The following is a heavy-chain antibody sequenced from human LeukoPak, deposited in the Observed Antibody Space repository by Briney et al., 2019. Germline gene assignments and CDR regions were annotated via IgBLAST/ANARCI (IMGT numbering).Heavy chain of an antibody. Sequence: PSQSLSLTCTVSGASISRGAEYWSWIRQHPGKGLEWIGHIYIRGTIYYNTSLQSQTTTSVETARNQCFLILNAVTDAATAVYYCARDMGTAGTFGFQNWGQGTLVTVSS. D-gene: IGHD6-13*01. CDR2: IYIRGTI. CDR3: ARDMGTAGTFGFQN. CDR1: GASISRGAEY. J-gene: IGHJ1*01. V-gene: IGHV4-31*01.